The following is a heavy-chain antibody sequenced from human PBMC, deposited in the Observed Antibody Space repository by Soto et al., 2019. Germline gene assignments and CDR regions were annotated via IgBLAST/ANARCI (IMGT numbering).Heavy chain of an antibody. Sequence: PSETLSLTCTVSGGSISSGGYYWSWIRQHPGKGLEWIGYIYYSGSTYYNPSLKSRVTISVDTSKNQFSLKLSSVTAADTAVYYCAREIIAPAGTFEADNWFDPWGQGTLVTVYS. V-gene: IGHV4-31*03. CDR2: IYYSGST. CDR3: AREIIAPAGTFEADNWFDP. CDR1: GGSISSGGYY. D-gene: IGHD6-13*01. J-gene: IGHJ5*02.